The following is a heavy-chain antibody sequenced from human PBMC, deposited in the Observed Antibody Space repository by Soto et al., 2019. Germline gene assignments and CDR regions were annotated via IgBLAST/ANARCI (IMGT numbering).Heavy chain of an antibody. CDR2: IYYSGST. CDR1: GGSISSGGYY. J-gene: IGHJ6*02. CDR3: AREGGRPTRSYYYGMDV. D-gene: IGHD3-16*01. Sequence: SETLSLTCTVTGGSISSGGYYWSWHRQHPGKGLEWIGYIYYSGSTYYNPSLKSRVTISVDTSKNQFSLKLSSVTAADTAVYYCAREGGRPTRSYYYGMDVWGQGTTVTVSS. V-gene: IGHV4-31*03.